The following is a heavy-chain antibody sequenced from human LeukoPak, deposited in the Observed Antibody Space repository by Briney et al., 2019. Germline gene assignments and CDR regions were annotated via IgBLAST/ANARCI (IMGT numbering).Heavy chain of an antibody. Sequence: GGSLRLSCAASGFTFSSYSMNWVRQAPGKGLEWVAVIWYDGSNKYYADSVKGRFTISRDNSKNTLYLQMNSLRAEDTAVYYCARLWSTTIDYWGQGTLVTVSS. J-gene: IGHJ4*02. CDR3: ARLWSTTIDY. CDR2: IWYDGSNK. CDR1: GFTFSSYS. D-gene: IGHD5/OR15-5a*01. V-gene: IGHV3-33*08.